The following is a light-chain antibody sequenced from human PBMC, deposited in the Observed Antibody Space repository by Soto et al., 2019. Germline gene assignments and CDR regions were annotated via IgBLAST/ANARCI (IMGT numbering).Light chain of an antibody. V-gene: IGKV1-17*02. J-gene: IGKJ5*01. CDR1: QGIRND. CDR2: AAS. Sequence: DIQMTHSPTSLSASVGARLIITCRASQGIRNDLGLYQQKPGKAPKRLIYAASSLQSGVPSRFRGRGSGAEFTLTISNLKPEDFATYYCLQHNSYTITFGQGTRLEIK. CDR3: LQHNSYTIT.